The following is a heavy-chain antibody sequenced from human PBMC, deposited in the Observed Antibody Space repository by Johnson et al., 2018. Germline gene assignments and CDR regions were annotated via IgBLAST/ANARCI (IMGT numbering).Heavy chain of an antibody. CDR3: ARPRMVAAFHAFDI. V-gene: IGHV5-51*01. CDR2: IYPGDSDP. J-gene: IGHJ3*02. Sequence: VQLVQSGAEVKKPGESLKISCKGSGYRFTTYWIGWVRQMPGKGLEWVGIIYPGDSDPRSSPSFQGQVTIPADKSISTAYLQWSSLKASDTAMYYCARPRMVAAFHAFDIWGQGTMVTVSS. CDR1: GYRFTTYW. D-gene: IGHD3-10*01.